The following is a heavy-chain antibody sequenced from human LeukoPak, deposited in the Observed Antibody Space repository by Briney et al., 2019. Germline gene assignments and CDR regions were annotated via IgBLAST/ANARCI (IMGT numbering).Heavy chain of an antibody. J-gene: IGHJ4*02. CDR3: ARAPYYYDSSGYYSYYFDY. Sequence: SETLSLTCTVSGGSFSTYYWSWIRQPPGKGLEWIGYIYYGGTTNYNPSLKSRVTISVDTSKSQFSLKLSSVTAADTAVYYCARAPYYYDSSGYYSYYFDYWGQGTLVTVSS. D-gene: IGHD3-22*01. CDR1: GGSFSTYY. CDR2: IYYGGTT. V-gene: IGHV4-59*01.